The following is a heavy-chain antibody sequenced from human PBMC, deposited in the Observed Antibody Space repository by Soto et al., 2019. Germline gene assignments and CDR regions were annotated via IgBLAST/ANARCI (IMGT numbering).Heavy chain of an antibody. V-gene: IGHV3-74*01. Sequence: EVQVVESGGGLVQPGGSLRLSCAASGFTFSNYWMQWVRQAPGKGLVWVSRINSDGSSTSYADSVKGRFTISRDNAKNTLYLQMNSLRAEDTAVYYCARAVRSGSYPYYYYGMDVWGQGTTVTXXS. CDR1: GFTFSNYW. J-gene: IGHJ6*02. CDR2: INSDGSST. D-gene: IGHD3-10*01. CDR3: ARAVRSGSYPYYYYGMDV.